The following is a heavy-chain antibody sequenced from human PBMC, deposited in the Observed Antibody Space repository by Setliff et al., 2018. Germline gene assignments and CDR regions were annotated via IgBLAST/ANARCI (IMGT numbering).Heavy chain of an antibody. CDR2: IKQDGSDK. CDR1: GFTFSSYW. CDR3: AKGGSTSCYTEADY. V-gene: IGHV3-7*03. D-gene: IGHD2-2*02. Sequence: GGSLRLSCAASGFTFSSYWMSWVRQAPGKGLEWVANIKQDGSDKYYVDSVKGRFTISRDNAKNSLYLQMNNLRAEDTAVYYCAKGGSTSCYTEADYWGQGTLVTVSS. J-gene: IGHJ4*02.